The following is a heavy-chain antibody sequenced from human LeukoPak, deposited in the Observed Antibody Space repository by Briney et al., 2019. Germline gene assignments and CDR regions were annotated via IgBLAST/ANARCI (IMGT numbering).Heavy chain of an antibody. CDR2: FDPEDGET. CDR3: ATAFKWLVSSDY. J-gene: IGHJ4*02. V-gene: IGHV1-24*01. D-gene: IGHD6-19*01. Sequence: ASVKVSCKVSGYTLTELSMHWVRQAPGKGLEWMGGFDPEDGETIYAQKFQGRVTMTEDTSTDTAYMELSSLRSEDTAVYYCATAFKWLVSSDYWGQGTLVTVSS. CDR1: GYTLTELS.